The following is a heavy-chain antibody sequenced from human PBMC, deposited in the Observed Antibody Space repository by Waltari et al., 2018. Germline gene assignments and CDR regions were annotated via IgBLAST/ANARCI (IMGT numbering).Heavy chain of an antibody. CDR2: IIPIFGTA. Sequence: VPLVRSGAEVQRPGSSVKVSCKASGGTFSSSATSWMPQAPGQGLEWMGGIIPIFGTANYAQKFQGRVTITADETTSTAYMELSSLRSEDTAVYYCAREVIAVAGTGAFDIWGQGTMVTVSS. J-gene: IGHJ3*02. CDR1: GGTFSSSA. D-gene: IGHD6-19*01. CDR3: AREVIAVAGTGAFDI. V-gene: IGHV1-69*19.